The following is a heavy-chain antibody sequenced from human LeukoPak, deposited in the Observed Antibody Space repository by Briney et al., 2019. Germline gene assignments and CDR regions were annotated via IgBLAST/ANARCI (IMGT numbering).Heavy chain of an antibody. Sequence: GASVKVSCKASGYTFTSHYMHWVRQAPGQGLEWMGLINPSGSSTLYAQKFQGRVTMTRDTSTSTVYMELSSLRSEDTAVYYCARDYLGLPRDPWGQGTLVTVSS. CDR2: INPSGSST. CDR3: ARDYLGLPRDP. J-gene: IGHJ5*02. D-gene: IGHD3-16*01. V-gene: IGHV1-46*01. CDR1: GYTFTSHY.